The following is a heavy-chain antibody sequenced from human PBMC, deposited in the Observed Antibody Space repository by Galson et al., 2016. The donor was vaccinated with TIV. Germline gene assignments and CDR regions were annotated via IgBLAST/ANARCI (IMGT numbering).Heavy chain of an antibody. CDR1: GFTFGNYW. CDR3: ARLLEWTHEAFDT. V-gene: IGHV3-7*01. J-gene: IGHJ3*02. CDR2: IDKDGNEK. Sequence: LRLSCAASGFTFGNYWMSWVRQAPGKGLEWVANIDKDGNEKYYVDSVKGRFTISRDNAKNTLYLQMNSLRAEDMAIFYCARLLEWTHEAFDTWGQGTMVTISA. D-gene: IGHD3-3*01.